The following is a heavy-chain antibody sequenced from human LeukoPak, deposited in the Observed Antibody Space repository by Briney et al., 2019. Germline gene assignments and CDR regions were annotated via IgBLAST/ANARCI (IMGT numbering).Heavy chain of an antibody. Sequence: GGSLRLSCAASGFTFSSYGMHSVRQAPGKWLESVAFIRYDGSNKYYADSVKGRFTISRDNSKNTLYLQMNSLRAEDTAVYYCAKDLIVVVPAAIGYDYWGQGTLVTVSS. CDR3: AKDLIVVVPAAIGYDY. D-gene: IGHD2-2*01. CDR2: IRYDGSNK. CDR1: GFTFSSYG. J-gene: IGHJ4*02. V-gene: IGHV3-30*02.